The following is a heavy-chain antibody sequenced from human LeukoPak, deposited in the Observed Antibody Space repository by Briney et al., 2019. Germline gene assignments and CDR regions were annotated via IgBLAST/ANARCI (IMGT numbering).Heavy chain of an antibody. CDR3: ARGSPRENIVVVPAAMHTGYYYYGMDV. CDR1: GGSFSGYY. D-gene: IGHD2-2*01. V-gene: IGHV4-34*01. CDR2: INHSGST. J-gene: IGHJ6*04. Sequence: PSETLSLTCAVYGGSFSGYYWSWIRQPPGKGLEWIGEINHSGSTNYNPPLKSRVTISVDTSKNQFSLKLSSVTAADTAVYYCARGSPRENIVVVPAAMHTGYYYYGMDVWGKGTTVTVSS.